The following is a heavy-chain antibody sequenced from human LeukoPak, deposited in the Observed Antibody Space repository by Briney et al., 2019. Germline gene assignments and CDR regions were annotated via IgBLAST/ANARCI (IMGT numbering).Heavy chain of an antibody. D-gene: IGHD1-26*01. CDR3: ATLVGATSRMNWFDP. Sequence: GASVKVSCKVSGYTLTELSMHWVRQAPGKGLEWRGGFDPEDGETIYAQKVQGRVTMTEDTSTDTAYMELSSLRSEDTAVYYCATLVGATSRMNWFDPWGQGTLVTVSS. CDR1: GYTLTELS. V-gene: IGHV1-24*01. CDR2: FDPEDGET. J-gene: IGHJ5*02.